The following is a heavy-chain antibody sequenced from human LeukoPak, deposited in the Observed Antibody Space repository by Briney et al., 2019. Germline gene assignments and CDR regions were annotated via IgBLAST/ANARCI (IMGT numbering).Heavy chain of an antibody. D-gene: IGHD6-19*01. Sequence: GGSLRLSCAPSGFTVSSNYMSWVRQAPGQGLEWVSVIYSSGRTYYADSVKGRFTISRDNSKNTLYLQMNSLRAEDTAVYYYAKDFRFGCGWWGQGTLVTVSS. CDR2: IYSSGRT. V-gene: IGHV3-53*01. CDR1: GFTVSSNY. CDR3: AKDFRFGCGW. J-gene: IGHJ4*02.